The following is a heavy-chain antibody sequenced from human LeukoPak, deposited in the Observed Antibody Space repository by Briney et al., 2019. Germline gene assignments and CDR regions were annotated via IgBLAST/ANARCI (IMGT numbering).Heavy chain of an antibody. Sequence: GGSLRLSCTASGLTFSTSGFNWVRQAPGKGLEWVASIGPTGSDRYHADSIKGRFTISRDNAKNSLYLQMNSLRAEDTALYYCARGAFYSSGWYENYWGQGTLVTVSS. D-gene: IGHD6-19*01. CDR2: IGPTGSDR. CDR1: GLTFSTSG. V-gene: IGHV3-21*04. J-gene: IGHJ4*02. CDR3: ARGAFYSSGWYENY.